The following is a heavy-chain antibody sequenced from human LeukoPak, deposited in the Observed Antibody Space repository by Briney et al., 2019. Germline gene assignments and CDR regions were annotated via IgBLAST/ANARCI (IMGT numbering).Heavy chain of an antibody. CDR2: ISSSGSAI. Sequence: GGSLRLSCAASGFSFSAYTMNWVRQPPGKGLEWVSYISSSGSAIYYADSVKGRFTISRDNAKNSLYLQMNSLRAEDTAVYYCARVGRNYFDYWGQGTLVTVSS. CDR1: GFSFSAYT. CDR3: ARVGRNYFDY. D-gene: IGHD3-10*01. J-gene: IGHJ4*02. V-gene: IGHV3-48*04.